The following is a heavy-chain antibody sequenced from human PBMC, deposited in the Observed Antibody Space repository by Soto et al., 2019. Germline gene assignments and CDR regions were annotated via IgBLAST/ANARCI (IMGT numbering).Heavy chain of an antibody. CDR2: IYPGDSDT. V-gene: IGHV5-51*01. CDR1: GYSFTSYW. D-gene: IGHD3-22*01. J-gene: IGHJ3*02. CDR3: ARASDYYDSSGSPFDAFDT. Sequence: GESLKISCKGSGYSFTSYWIGWVRQMPGKGLEWMGIIYPGDSDTRYSPSFQGQVTISADKSISTAYLQWSSLKASDTAMYYCARASDYYDSSGSPFDAFDTWGQGTMVTVSS.